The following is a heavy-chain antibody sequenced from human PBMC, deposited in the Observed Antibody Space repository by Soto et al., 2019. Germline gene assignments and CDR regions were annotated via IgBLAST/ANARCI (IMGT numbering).Heavy chain of an antibody. CDR2: INAGNGNT. V-gene: IGHV1-3*01. CDR3: ARDRKILGYCSSTSCPTNNWFDP. Sequence: ASVKVSCKASGYTFTSYAMHWVRQAPGQRLEWVGWINAGNGNTKYSQKFQGRVTITRDTSASTAYMELSSLRSEDTAVYYCARDRKILGYCSSTSCPTNNWFDPWGQGTLVTVSS. D-gene: IGHD2-2*01. CDR1: GYTFTSYA. J-gene: IGHJ5*02.